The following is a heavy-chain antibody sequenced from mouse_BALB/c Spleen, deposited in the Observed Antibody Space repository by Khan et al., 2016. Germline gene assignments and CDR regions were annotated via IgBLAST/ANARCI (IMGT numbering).Heavy chain of an antibody. V-gene: IGHV3-2*02. CDR1: GYSITSDYA. D-gene: IGHD4-1*02. Sequence: EVQLQESGPGLVKPSQSLSLTCTVTGYSITSDYAWYWIRQFPGNKLEWMGYISYSGSTSYNPSLKSRISFSRDTSKNQFFLQLNSVTTEDTATYYCAINWDEEDYWGQGTLVTVSA. J-gene: IGHJ3*01. CDR3: AINWDEEDY. CDR2: ISYSGST.